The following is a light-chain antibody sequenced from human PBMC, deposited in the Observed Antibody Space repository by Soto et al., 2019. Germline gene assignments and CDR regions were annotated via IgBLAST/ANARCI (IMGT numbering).Light chain of an antibody. CDR1: QSVRTN. Sequence: EIVMTQSPATLSVSPGERATLSCRASQSVRTNLAWYQQKPGQAPRLLIYGASTRATGIPARFSGSGSGTELTLTISSLQSEDFALYYCQQYNNWPRTCGQGTKVEIK. CDR2: GAS. J-gene: IGKJ1*01. V-gene: IGKV3-15*01. CDR3: QQYNNWPRT.